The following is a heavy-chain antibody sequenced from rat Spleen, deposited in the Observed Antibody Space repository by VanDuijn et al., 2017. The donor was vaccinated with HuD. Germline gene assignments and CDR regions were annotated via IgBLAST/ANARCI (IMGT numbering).Heavy chain of an antibody. J-gene: IGHJ3*01. Sequence: EVQLVESGGGLVQPGRSLKLSCAASGFTFSSFAMAWVRQAPKKGLEWVATITSGGTNTYYADSVKGRFTISRDIAKSTLYLQMDSLRSEDTATYYCAKGSYYSGDWFPYWGQGTLVTVSS. CDR2: ITSGGTNT. D-gene: IGHD1-1*01. V-gene: IGHV5-25*01. CDR1: GFTFSSFA. CDR3: AKGSYYSGDWFPY.